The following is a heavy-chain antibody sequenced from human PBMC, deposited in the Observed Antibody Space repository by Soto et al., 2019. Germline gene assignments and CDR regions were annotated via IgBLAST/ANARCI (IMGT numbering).Heavy chain of an antibody. Sequence: QVQLVESGGGVVQPGRSLRLSCAASGFTFSSYGMHWVRQAPGKGLEWVAVISYDGSNKYYADSVKGRFTISRDNSKNTLYLQMNSLRAEDTAVYYCAKGYLYYDSSGSNAFDIWGQGTMVTVSS. CDR1: GFTFSSYG. CDR3: AKGYLYYDSSGSNAFDI. V-gene: IGHV3-30*18. J-gene: IGHJ3*02. CDR2: ISYDGSNK. D-gene: IGHD3-22*01.